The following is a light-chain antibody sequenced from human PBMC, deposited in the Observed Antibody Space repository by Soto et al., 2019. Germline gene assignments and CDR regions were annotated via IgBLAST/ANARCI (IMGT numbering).Light chain of an antibody. Sequence: EIVLTQSPGTLSLSPGEIATLSFSASQSVSNNYLAWYQQKPGQAPRLLIYGASTRATGIPARFSGSGSGTEFTLTISSLQSEDFAVYYCQQYNNWPRGTFGQGTKVDI. CDR3: QQYNNWPRGT. CDR1: QSVSNN. V-gene: IGKV3-15*01. CDR2: GAS. J-gene: IGKJ1*01.